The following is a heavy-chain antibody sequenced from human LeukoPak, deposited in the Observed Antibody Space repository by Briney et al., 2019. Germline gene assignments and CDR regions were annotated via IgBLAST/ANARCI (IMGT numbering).Heavy chain of an antibody. J-gene: IGHJ4*02. CDR3: ARWYYYDRSGYPPSYFDN. CDR1: GGSISSSSYY. V-gene: IGHV4-39*01. CDR2: IYYSGTT. Sequence: SETLSLTCTVSGGSISSSSYYWGWIRQPPGKGLEWIGSIYYSGTTYYNPSLKGRVTISVDTSKNQFSLKLRSVTAADTAVYYCARWYYYDRSGYPPSYFDNWGQGTLVTVSS. D-gene: IGHD3-22*01.